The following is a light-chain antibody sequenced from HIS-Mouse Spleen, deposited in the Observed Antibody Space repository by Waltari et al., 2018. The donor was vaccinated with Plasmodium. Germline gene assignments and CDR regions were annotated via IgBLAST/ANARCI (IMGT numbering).Light chain of an antibody. J-gene: IGKJ2*01. CDR2: AAS. Sequence: DIQMTQSPSSLSASVADRVTITCRASQSISSYLHWYQQKPGKAPKPLIYAASSLQSGVPSRFSGSGSGTDFTLTISSLQPEDFATYYCQQSYSTLMYTFGQGTKLEIK. V-gene: IGKV1-39*01. CDR3: QQSYSTLMYT. CDR1: QSISSY.